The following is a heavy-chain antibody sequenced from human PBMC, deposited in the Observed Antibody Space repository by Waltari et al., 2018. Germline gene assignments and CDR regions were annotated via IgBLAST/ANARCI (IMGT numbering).Heavy chain of an antibody. CDR1: GFSRSNARMG. D-gene: IGHD6-19*01. CDR2: IFSNDEK. CDR3: ARITGPRYSSGWYDWFDP. Sequence: QVTLKESGPVLVKPTETLTLTCTVSGFSRSNARMGVSWIRQPPGKALEWLAHIFSNDEKSYSTSLKSRLTSSKDTSKSQVVLTMTNMDPVDTATYYCARITGPRYSSGWYDWFDPWGQGTLVIVSS. V-gene: IGHV2-26*01. J-gene: IGHJ5*02.